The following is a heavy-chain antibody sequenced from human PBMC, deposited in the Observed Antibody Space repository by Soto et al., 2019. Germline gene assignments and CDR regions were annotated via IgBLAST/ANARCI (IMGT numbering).Heavy chain of an antibody. V-gene: IGHV3-23*01. Sequence: EVQLLESGGGLVQPGGSLRLSCAASGFTFVTYSMSWLRQAPGKGLEWVSVISGSGSATNYADSVKGRFTISRDNSNDTLYLQMNSLRAEDTAVYYCAKRRYCSVVGCPPEGGPFQLWGQGTLVTVSS. J-gene: IGHJ1*01. D-gene: IGHD2-15*01. CDR1: GFTFVTYS. CDR2: ISGSGSAT. CDR3: AKRRYCSVVGCPPEGGPFQL.